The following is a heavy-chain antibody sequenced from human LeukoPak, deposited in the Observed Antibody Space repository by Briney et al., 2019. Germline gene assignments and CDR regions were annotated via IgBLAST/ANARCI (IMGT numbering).Heavy chain of an antibody. V-gene: IGHV1-18*01. Sequence: GDSVKVSCKASGYTFTNFDIYWVRQAPGQGLECMGWISGYTGDTKYAQIFQGRFTVTTDTSTSTAYMELRSLTYDDTAVYYCARAGYCGDGGCRGGSAFDVWGQGTMVTVSS. CDR2: ISGYTGDT. CDR1: GYTFTNFD. CDR3: ARAGYCGDGGCRGGSAFDV. J-gene: IGHJ3*01. D-gene: IGHD2-15*01.